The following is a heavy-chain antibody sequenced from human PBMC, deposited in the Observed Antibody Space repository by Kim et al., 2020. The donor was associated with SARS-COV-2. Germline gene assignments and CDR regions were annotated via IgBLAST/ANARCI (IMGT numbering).Heavy chain of an antibody. Sequence: TTNNPSLKSRVTMSVDTTKNQFSLKLSSVTAADTAVYYCARGLGGATFDYWGQGTLVTVSS. D-gene: IGHD1-26*01. CDR3: ARGLGGATFDY. CDR2: T. J-gene: IGHJ4*02. V-gene: IGHV4-59*09.